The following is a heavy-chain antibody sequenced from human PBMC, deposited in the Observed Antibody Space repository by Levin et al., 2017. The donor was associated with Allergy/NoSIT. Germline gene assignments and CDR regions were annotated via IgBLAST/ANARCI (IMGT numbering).Heavy chain of an antibody. CDR3: ARFSSGWYANWFDP. V-gene: IGHV1-2*02. D-gene: IGHD6-19*01. Sequence: GESLKISCKASGYTFTGYYMHWVRQAPGQGLEWMGWINPNSGGTNYAQKFQGRVTMTRDTSISTAYMELSRLRSDDTAVYYCARFSSGWYANWFDPWGQGTLVTVSS. J-gene: IGHJ5*02. CDR1: GYTFTGYY. CDR2: INPNSGGT.